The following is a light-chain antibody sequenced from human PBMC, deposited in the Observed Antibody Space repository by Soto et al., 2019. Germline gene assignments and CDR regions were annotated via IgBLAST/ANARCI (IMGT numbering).Light chain of an antibody. J-gene: IGKJ1*01. CDR2: DAS. Sequence: EIVLTQSPATLSLSPGERATLSCRASQSVSSYLAWYQQKPGQAPRLLIYDASNRATGIPARFSGSGSGTDFTLTISSLEPDDFAVYYCQQRSNWLWTFGQGPKVEIK. V-gene: IGKV3-11*01. CDR3: QQRSNWLWT. CDR1: QSVSSY.